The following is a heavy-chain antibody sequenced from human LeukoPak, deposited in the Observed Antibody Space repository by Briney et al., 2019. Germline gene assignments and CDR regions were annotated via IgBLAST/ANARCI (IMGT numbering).Heavy chain of an antibody. CDR3: ARDIYGYYGSGTVYYYYYYYTDV. CDR2: IYYSGRT. V-gene: IGHV4-59*12. D-gene: IGHD3-10*01. J-gene: IGHJ6*03. CDR1: GFSISSYY. Sequence: SETLSLTCSVSGFSISSYYWSWLRQPPGRGLEWSGYIYYSGRTSYNPSLKSRVTISVDTSKNQFSLKLSSVTAADTAVYYCARDIYGYYGSGTVYYYYYYYTDVWGKGTTVTISS.